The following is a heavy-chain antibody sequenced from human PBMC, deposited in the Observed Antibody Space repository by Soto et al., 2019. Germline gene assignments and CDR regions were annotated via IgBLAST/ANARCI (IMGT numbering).Heavy chain of an antibody. CDR2: IYYSGST. CDR1: GGSISSYY. V-gene: IGHV4-59*01. CDR3: ARDTVGATHYYYYGMDV. Sequence: PSETLSLTCTVSGGSISSYYWSWIRQPPGKGLEWIGYIYYSGSTNYNPSLKSRVTISVDTSKNQFSLKLSSVTAADTAVYYCARDTVGATHYYYYGMDVWGQGTTVTVSS. J-gene: IGHJ6*02. D-gene: IGHD1-26*01.